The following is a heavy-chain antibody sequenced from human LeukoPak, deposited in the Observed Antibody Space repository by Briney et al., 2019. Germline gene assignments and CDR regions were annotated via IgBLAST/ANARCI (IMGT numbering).Heavy chain of an antibody. Sequence: ASVKVSCKASGYTFTSYYMHWVRQSPGQGLEWMGIINPSDGSTSYAQKFQVRVTMTRDTSTSTVYMEPSSLRSGDTAVYYWARGPRFGELFRFDPWGQGTLVTVSS. CDR2: INPSDGST. V-gene: IGHV1-46*03. CDR1: GYTFTSYY. J-gene: IGHJ5*02. D-gene: IGHD3-10*01. CDR3: ARGPRFGELFRFDP.